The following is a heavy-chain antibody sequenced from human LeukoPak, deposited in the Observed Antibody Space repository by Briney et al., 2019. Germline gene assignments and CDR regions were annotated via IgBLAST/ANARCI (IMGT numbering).Heavy chain of an antibody. D-gene: IGHD3-22*01. CDR3: ARDRDGDSSGCFGY. CDR1: GGSIISGDFY. J-gene: IGHJ4*02. CDR2: IYYSGST. V-gene: IGHV4-30-4*01. Sequence: PSETLSLTCTVSGGSIISGDFYWIWIRQPPGKGLEWIGYIYYSGSTYYNPSLKSRVTISVDTSKNQFSLKLSSVTAADTAVYYCARDRDGDSSGCFGYWGQGTLVTVSS.